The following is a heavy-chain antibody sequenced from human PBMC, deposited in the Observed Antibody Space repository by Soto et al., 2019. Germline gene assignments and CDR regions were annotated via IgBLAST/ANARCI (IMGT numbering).Heavy chain of an antibody. CDR2: ITDSGGDA. V-gene: IGHV3-23*01. CDR1: GITFGSRG. CDR3: AKATATGEGAFDI. J-gene: IGHJ3*02. D-gene: IGHD2-8*02. Sequence: GGSLRLSCVASGITFGSRGMSWVRQAAGGGLEWVSTITDSGGDAKYADSVRGRFDISRDHSKNTVYLPMNSLTAGDTALYYCAKATATGEGAFDICGQGSMVTVAS.